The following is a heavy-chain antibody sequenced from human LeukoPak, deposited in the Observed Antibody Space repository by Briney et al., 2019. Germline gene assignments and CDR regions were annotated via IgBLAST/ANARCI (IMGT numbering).Heavy chain of an antibody. J-gene: IGHJ4*02. Sequence: PGGSLRLSCAASGFTFSAYPMTWVRQAPGKGLEWVSTISPTDGYTYYVDSVKGRFTISRDFSKNTLYLQMNSLRAEDTAVYFCAKLTSGWFEDFRGQGTLVTVSS. CDR3: AKLTSGWFEDF. V-gene: IGHV3-23*01. CDR2: ISPTDGYT. CDR1: GFTFSAYP. D-gene: IGHD6-19*01.